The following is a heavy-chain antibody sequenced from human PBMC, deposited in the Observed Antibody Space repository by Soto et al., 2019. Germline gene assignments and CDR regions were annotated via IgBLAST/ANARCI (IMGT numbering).Heavy chain of an antibody. V-gene: IGHV4-59*01. J-gene: IGHJ4*02. D-gene: IGHD1-1*01. CDR2: MYNTGST. CDR1: GGSISGYY. CDR3: ARDPPQQLLDYYFDY. Sequence: SETLSLTCTVSGGSISGYYWSWIRQPPGKGLEWIGYMYNTGSTVYNPSFKSRVTISVDTSQNQFSLKLNSVTAADTAVYYCARDPPQQLLDYYFDYWGQGTLVSVSS.